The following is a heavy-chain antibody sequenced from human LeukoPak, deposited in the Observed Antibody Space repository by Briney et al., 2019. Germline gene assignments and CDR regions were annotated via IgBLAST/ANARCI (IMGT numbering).Heavy chain of an antibody. D-gene: IGHD5-12*01. V-gene: IGHV3-23*01. CDR3: AKDGAWLRFDD. Sequence: GGSLRLSCPASGFTFSTYGMNWVRQAPGKGLEWVSGVSPSGDITYYADSVKGRFTISRDNSKNTVYLQMNNVRAEDTAVYYCAKDGAWLRFDDWGQGTLVTVSS. J-gene: IGHJ4*02. CDR1: GFTFSTYG. CDR2: VSPSGDIT.